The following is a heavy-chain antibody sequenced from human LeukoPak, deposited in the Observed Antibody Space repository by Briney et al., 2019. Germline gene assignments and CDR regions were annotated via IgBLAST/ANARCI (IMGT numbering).Heavy chain of an antibody. CDR2: IRYDGSNK. CDR1: GFTFSSYG. J-gene: IGHJ4*02. Sequence: PGRSLRLSCAASGFTFSSYGMHWVRHPPGKGLEWVAVIRYDGSNKYYADSAKGRFTISRDNSKNTLYLQMNSLRAEDTAVYYCAKSPYGDYRGYYFDYWGQGTLVTVSS. D-gene: IGHD4-17*01. V-gene: IGHV3-33*06. CDR3: AKSPYGDYRGYYFDY.